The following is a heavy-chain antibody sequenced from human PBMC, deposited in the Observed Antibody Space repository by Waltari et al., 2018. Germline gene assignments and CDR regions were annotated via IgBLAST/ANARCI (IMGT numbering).Heavy chain of an antibody. CDR2: ISANGGGT. J-gene: IGHJ4*02. CDR3: AKDQFFEANWGPGGPDY. CDR1: GFTFRHYA. V-gene: IGHV3-23*01. Sequence: EVQLLESGGGLVQPGGSLRPSCAACGFTFRHYAINWVRQAPGKGLEWVSAISANGGGTYYAYSVKGRFTISRDNSKNTLYLQMNSLRVEDTAVYYCAKDQFFEANWGPGGPDYWGQGTLVTVSS. D-gene: IGHD7-27*01.